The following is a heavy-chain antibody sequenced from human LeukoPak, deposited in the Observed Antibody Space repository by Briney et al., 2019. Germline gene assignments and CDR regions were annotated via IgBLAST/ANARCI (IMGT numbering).Heavy chain of an antibody. CDR2: IDWDDDK. CDR3: ARGSYYYDSSGPRGIDY. J-gene: IGHJ4*02. Sequence: SGPALVKPTQTLTLTCTFSGFSLSTSGMCVSWIRQPSGKALEWLARIDWDDDKYYSTSLKTRLTISKDTSKNQVVLTMTNMDPVDTATYYCARGSYYYDSSGPRGIDYWGQGTLVTVSS. V-gene: IGHV2-70*11. CDR1: GFSLSTSGMC. D-gene: IGHD3-22*01.